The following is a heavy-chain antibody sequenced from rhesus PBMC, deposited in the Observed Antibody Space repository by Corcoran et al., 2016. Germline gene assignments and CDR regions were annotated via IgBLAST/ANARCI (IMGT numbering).Heavy chain of an antibody. D-gene: IGHD6-13*01. CDR1: GGSIRSNY. CDR2: ISVRGGSS. Sequence: QLQLQESGTGLVKPSETLYLTCAVSGGSIRSNYWSWIRQPQGKGLAGIGRISVRGGSSDYNPTLKSRVSRSTEPSKNQFSPKVSSVTAADTAVYYGARAQMAYNSWAVGSYCDYWGRGVLVTVSS. V-gene: IGHV4-173*01. CDR3: ARAQMAYNSWAVGSYCDY. J-gene: IGHJ4*01.